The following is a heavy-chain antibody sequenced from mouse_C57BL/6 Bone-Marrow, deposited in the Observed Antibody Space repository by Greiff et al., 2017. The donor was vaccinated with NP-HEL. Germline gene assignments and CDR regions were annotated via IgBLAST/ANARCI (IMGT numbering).Heavy chain of an antibody. CDR2: ISNGGGST. V-gene: IGHV5-12-2*01. Sequence: EVKLVESGGGLVQPGGSLKLSCAASGFTFSSYTMSWVRQTPEKRLEWVAYISNGGGSTYSPDTVKGRFPISRDNAKNTLYLQMSNLKSEDTAMYYCARGWHRSFYYAMDYWGQGTSVTVSS. CDR1: GFTFSSYT. J-gene: IGHJ4*01. CDR3: ARGWHRSFYYAMDY. D-gene: IGHD2-14*01.